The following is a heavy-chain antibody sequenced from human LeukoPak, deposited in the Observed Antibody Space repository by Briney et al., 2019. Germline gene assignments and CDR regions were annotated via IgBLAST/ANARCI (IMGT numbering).Heavy chain of an antibody. J-gene: IGHJ3*02. CDR3: ARGNPYDSSGYYRDAFDI. V-gene: IGHV4-34*01. CDR1: GGSFSGYY. D-gene: IGHD3-22*01. CDR2: INHSGST. Sequence: SETLSLTCAVYGGSFSGYYWSWIRQPPGKGLEWIGEINHSGSTNYNPSLKSRVTISVDTSKNQFSLKLSSVTAADAAVYYCARGNPYDSSGYYRDAFDIWGQGTMVTVSS.